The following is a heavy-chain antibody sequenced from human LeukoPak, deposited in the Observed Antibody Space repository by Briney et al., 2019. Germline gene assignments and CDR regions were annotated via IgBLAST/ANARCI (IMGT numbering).Heavy chain of an antibody. D-gene: IGHD6-19*01. J-gene: IGHJ5*02. CDR2: INHSGST. V-gene: IGHV4-34*01. Sequence: PSETLSLTCAVYGGSFSGYYWSWVRQPPGKGLEWIGEINHSGSTNYNPSLKSRVTISVDTSKNQFSLKLSSVTAADTAVYYCAKGAGPPWFDPWGQGTLVTVSS. CDR3: AKGAGPPWFDP. CDR1: GGSFSGYY.